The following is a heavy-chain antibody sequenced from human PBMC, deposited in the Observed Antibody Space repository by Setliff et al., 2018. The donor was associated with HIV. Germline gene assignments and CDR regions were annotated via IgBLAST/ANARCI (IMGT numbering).Heavy chain of an antibody. Sequence: GESLKISCAASGFTFSSYSMTWVRQAPGKGLEWVSSISSSSSYIYYADSVKGRFTISRDNAKNSLYLQMNSLRAEDAAVYYCARYRAAAVTWYFDLWGRGTLVTVSS. CDR2: ISSSSSYI. D-gene: IGHD6-13*01. CDR3: ARYRAAAVTWYFDL. J-gene: IGHJ2*01. CDR1: GFTFSSYS. V-gene: IGHV3-21*01.